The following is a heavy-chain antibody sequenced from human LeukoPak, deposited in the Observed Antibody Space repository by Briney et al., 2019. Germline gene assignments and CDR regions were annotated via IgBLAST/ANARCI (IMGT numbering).Heavy chain of an antibody. D-gene: IGHD3-10*01. CDR3: ASRGVRGPYFDY. Sequence: KGSGPTLVKPTQTLTLTCTFSGFSLSTSGVGVGWIGQPPGKALEWLALIYWDDDKRYSPSLKSRLTITKDTSKNQVVLTMTNMDPVDTATYYCASRGVRGPYFDYWGQGTLVTVSS. CDR2: IYWDDDK. CDR1: GFSLSTSGVG. J-gene: IGHJ4*02. V-gene: IGHV2-5*02.